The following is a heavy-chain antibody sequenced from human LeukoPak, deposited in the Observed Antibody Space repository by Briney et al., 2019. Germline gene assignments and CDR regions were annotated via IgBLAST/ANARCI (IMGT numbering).Heavy chain of an antibody. J-gene: IGHJ5*02. CDR1: GGSVSSGSYY. CDR2: IYYSGST. V-gene: IGHV4-61*01. CDR3: ARDRCSSTSCYKNWFDP. D-gene: IGHD2-2*01. Sequence: SETLSLTCTVSGGSVSSGSYYWSWIRQPPGKGLEWIGYIYYSGSTNYNPSLKSRVTISVDTSKNQFSLKLSSVTAADTAVYYCARDRCSSTSCYKNWFDPWGQGTLVTVSS.